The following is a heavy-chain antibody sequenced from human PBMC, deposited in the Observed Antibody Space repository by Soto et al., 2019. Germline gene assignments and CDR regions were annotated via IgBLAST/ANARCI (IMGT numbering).Heavy chain of an antibody. CDR1: GYTFTGYF. V-gene: IGHV1-69*06. D-gene: IGHD4-17*01. CDR3: ARDFDLATVVNPWFDP. J-gene: IGHJ5*02. Sequence: QVQLVQSGAEVKKPGASVKVSCKASGYTFTGYFMHWVRQAPGQGLEWMGGIIPIFGTANYAQKFQGRVTITADKSTSTAYMELSSLRSEDTAVYYCARDFDLATVVNPWFDPWGQGTLVTVSS. CDR2: IIPIFGTA.